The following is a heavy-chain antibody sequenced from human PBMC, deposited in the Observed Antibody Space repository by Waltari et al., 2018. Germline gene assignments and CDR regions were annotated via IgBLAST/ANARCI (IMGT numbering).Heavy chain of an antibody. D-gene: IGHD2-15*01. V-gene: IGHV4-4*02. CDR3: ARDRGRGLYLDT. CDR2: VHGSTGRT. J-gene: IGHJ4*02. Sequence: QLQLQESGPGLVQPSGTLSLTCAVSGDSASNPYLWNWVRQPPGKGLEWIGQVHGSTGRTNYNPSFAGRVTVSLDTYNNQFSLKLTYATAADTAVYYCARDRGRGLYLDTWGPGTLVTVSP. CDR1: GDSASNPYL.